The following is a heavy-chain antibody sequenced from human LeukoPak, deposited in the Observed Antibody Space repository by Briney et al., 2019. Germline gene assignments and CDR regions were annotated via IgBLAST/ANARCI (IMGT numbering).Heavy chain of an antibody. V-gene: IGHV3-30*02. CDR3: AKDRGSGSYSFDP. CDR2: IRYDGGDK. J-gene: IGHJ5*02. Sequence: PGGSLRLSCAASGFTFSSYNMHWVRQAPGEGLEWVAFIRYDGGDKYYSDSVKGRLTVSRDNSKSTLNLQMNSLRTEDTAVYYCAKDRGSGSYSFDPWGQGTLVTVSS. D-gene: IGHD3-10*01. CDR1: GFTFSSYN.